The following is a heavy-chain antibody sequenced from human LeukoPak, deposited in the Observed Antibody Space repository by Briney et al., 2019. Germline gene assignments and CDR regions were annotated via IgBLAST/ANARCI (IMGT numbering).Heavy chain of an antibody. CDR2: ISYDGSNK. V-gene: IGHV3-30-3*01. D-gene: IGHD4-17*01. CDR1: GFTFSSYA. CDR3: ARDLSYGDSGFDY. J-gene: IGHJ4*02. Sequence: PGGSLRLSCAASGFTFSSYAMHWVRQAPGKGLELVAVISYDGSNKYYADSVKGRFTISRDNSKNTLYLQMNSLRAEDTAVYYCARDLSYGDSGFDYWGQGTLVTVSS.